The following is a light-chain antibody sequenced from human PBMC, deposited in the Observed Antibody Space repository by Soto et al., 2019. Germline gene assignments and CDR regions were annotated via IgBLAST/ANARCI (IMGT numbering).Light chain of an antibody. Sequence: EIVLTQSTATLSLSPGEKATLSCRASQSVSRYLACYQQKTGQAPRLLIYDASNRATGIPARFSGSGSGKDFTLTISSLEPEDFAVYYCQQRSNWPTWTFGQGTKVEIK. V-gene: IGKV3-11*01. CDR3: QQRSNWPTWT. CDR1: QSVSRY. CDR2: DAS. J-gene: IGKJ1*01.